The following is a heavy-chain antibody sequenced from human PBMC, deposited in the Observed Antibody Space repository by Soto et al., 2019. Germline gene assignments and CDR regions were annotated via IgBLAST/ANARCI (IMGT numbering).Heavy chain of an antibody. J-gene: IGHJ4*02. CDR2: ISAYNGNT. D-gene: IGHD3-22*01. CDR1: GYTFTSYG. V-gene: IGHV1-18*01. Sequence: GASVKVSCKASGYTFTSYGISCVRQAPGQVLEWMGWISAYNGNTNYAQKLQGRVTMTTDTSTSTAYMELRSLRSDDTAVYYCARVPSDSSGYYYFYHFDYWGQGTLVTVSS. CDR3: ARVPSDSSGYYYFYHFDY.